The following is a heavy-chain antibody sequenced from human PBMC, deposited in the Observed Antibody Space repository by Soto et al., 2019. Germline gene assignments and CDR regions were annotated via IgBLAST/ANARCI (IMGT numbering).Heavy chain of an antibody. J-gene: IGHJ4*02. V-gene: IGHV1-69*04. CDR2: IIPILGIA. Sequence: ASVKISFKASGGTFSSYAISWVRQAPGQGLECMGRIIPILGIANYAQKFQVRVTITADKSTSTAYMELSSRRSEDTVVYSCAGSVYDISGYYTFDYWGQGTMVTVSS. D-gene: IGHD3-22*01. CDR3: AGSVYDISGYYTFDY. CDR1: GGTFSSYA.